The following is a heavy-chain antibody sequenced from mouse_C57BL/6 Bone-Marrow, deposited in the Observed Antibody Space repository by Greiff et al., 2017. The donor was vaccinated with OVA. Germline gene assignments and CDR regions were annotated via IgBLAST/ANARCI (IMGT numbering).Heavy chain of an antibody. CDR3: AREGGDYDGFDY. Sequence: EVTLVESGGGLVKPGGSLKLSCAASGFTFSSYAMSWVRQTPEKRLEWVATISDGGSYTYYPDNVKGRFTISRDNAKNNLYLQMSHLKSEDTAMYYCAREGGDYDGFDYWGQGTTLTVSS. D-gene: IGHD2-4*01. CDR1: GFTFSSYA. CDR2: ISDGGSYT. V-gene: IGHV5-4*01. J-gene: IGHJ2*01.